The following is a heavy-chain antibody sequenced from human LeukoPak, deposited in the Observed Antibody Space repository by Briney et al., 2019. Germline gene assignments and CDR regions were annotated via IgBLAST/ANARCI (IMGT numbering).Heavy chain of an antibody. V-gene: IGHV3-21*01. CDR1: GFSFRSYT. J-gene: IGHJ4*02. D-gene: IGHD3/OR15-3a*01. Sequence: GGSLRLSCAASGFSFRSYTMNWVRQAPGKGLEWVSSIGAGSDNIYYSDPVKGRFTISRDNAKNSLYLQMDSLRVEDTAMYYCTSQKGLDYWGQGTLVTVSP. CDR2: IGAGSDNI. CDR3: TSQKGLDY.